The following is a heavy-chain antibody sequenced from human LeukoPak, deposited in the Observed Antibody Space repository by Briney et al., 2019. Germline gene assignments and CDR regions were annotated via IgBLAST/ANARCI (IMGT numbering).Heavy chain of an antibody. CDR3: ARSKDCSGGSCYPRGDWFDP. J-gene: IGHJ5*02. Sequence: ASVKVSCKASGYTFTNYGISWVRQAPGQRLEWMGWISAYNGNTKSAQRFQGRVTMTTDTPTSTAYMELRSLRSDDTSVYYCARSKDCSGGSCYPRGDWFDPWGQGTLVTVSS. D-gene: IGHD2-15*01. V-gene: IGHV1-18*01. CDR2: ISAYNGNT. CDR1: GYTFTNYG.